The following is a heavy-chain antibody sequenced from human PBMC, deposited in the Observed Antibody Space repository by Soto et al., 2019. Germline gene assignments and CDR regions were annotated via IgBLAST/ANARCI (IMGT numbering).Heavy chain of an antibody. Sequence: PSETLSLTCTVSGGSIDNYYWSWIRQSPGKGLEWIGYIYYSGTTNYNPSVKSRVTISLDTSRNQFSLKLSSVTAADTAMYYCARHPLTLLRGVNYYNYYGMDVWGQGTTVTVSS. D-gene: IGHD3-10*01. V-gene: IGHV4-59*08. J-gene: IGHJ6*02. CDR1: GGSIDNYY. CDR3: ARHPLTLLRGVNYYNYYGMDV. CDR2: IYYSGTT.